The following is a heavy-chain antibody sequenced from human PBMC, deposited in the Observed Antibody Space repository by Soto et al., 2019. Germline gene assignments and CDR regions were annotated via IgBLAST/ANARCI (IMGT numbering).Heavy chain of an antibody. V-gene: IGHV3-7*03. CDR2: IRHDGSEK. J-gene: IGHJ4*02. D-gene: IGHD1-26*01. CDR1: GFTFSDYW. Sequence: GGSLRLSCTASGFTFSDYWMSWVRQAPGRGLEWVANIRHDGSEKYYVDSVRGRFTMSRDNARKSLDLQMNSLRADDTAVYYCARGGSFQSNRRFDCWGPGTLVTVS. CDR3: ARGGSFQSNRRFDC.